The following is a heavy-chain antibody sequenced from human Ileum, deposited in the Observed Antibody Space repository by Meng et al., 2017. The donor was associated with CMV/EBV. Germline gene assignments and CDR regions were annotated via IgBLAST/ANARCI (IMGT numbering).Heavy chain of an antibody. CDR1: AFTFSCSR. CDR2: ISSSSSYI. J-gene: IGHJ3*02. Sequence: ASAFTFSCSRMTWVRQAPGKGLEWVSSISSSSSYIYYADSVKGRFTISRDNAKNSLYLQMNSLRAEDTAVYYCARDPGRYSKDAFDIWGQGTMVTVSS. CDR3: ARDPGRYSKDAFDI. D-gene: IGHD5-18*01. V-gene: IGHV3-21*01.